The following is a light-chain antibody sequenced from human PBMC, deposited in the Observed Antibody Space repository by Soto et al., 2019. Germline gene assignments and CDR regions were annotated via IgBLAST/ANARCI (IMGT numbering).Light chain of an antibody. CDR3: SSYTSRSTLV. CDR1: SSDVGGYNY. J-gene: IGLJ1*01. Sequence: QSALTQPASVSGSPGQSITISCTGTSSDVGGYNYVSWYQQHPGKAPKLMIYEVSNRPSGVSDLFSGSKSGNTASLTISGRQAEDEADYYCSSYTSRSTLVFGTGTKLTVL. V-gene: IGLV2-14*01. CDR2: EVS.